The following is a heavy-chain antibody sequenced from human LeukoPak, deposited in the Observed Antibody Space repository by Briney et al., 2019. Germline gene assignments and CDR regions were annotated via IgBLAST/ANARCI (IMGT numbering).Heavy chain of an antibody. CDR1: GFTFSSYS. J-gene: IGHJ6*03. CDR2: ISSSSSYI. D-gene: IGHD6-6*01. V-gene: IGHV3-21*01. Sequence: GGSLRLSCVASGFTFSSYSMNWVRQAPGKGLESVSSISSSSSYIYYADSVKGRFTISRDNAKNTLYLQMNSLRAEDTAVYYCARETPFYSSSDYYYYYYMDVWGKGTTVTVSS. CDR3: ARETPFYSSSDYYYYYYMDV.